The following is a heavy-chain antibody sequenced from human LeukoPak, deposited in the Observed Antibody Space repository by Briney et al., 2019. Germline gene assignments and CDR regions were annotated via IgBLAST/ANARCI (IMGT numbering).Heavy chain of an antibody. V-gene: IGHV1-18*01. CDR3: AREWGYSSSWYVVGYYYGMDV. CDR2: ISAYNGNT. Sequence: GASVKASCKASGYTFTSYGISWVRQAPGQGLEWMGWISAYNGNTNYAQKLQGRVTMTTDTSTSTAYMELRSLRSDDTAVYYCAREWGYSSSWYVVGYYYGMDVWGQGTTVTVSS. J-gene: IGHJ6*02. D-gene: IGHD6-13*01. CDR1: GYTFTSYG.